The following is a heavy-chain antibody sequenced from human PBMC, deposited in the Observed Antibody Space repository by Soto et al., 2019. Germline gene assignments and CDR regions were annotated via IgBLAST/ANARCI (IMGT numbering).Heavy chain of an antibody. CDR3: AKDRDRVYYDFWSETCGIYG. V-gene: IGHV3-23*01. CDR2: ISGSGGST. D-gene: IGHD3-3*01. J-gene: IGHJ6*02. Sequence: GGSLRLSCAASGFTFSSYAMSWVRQAPGKGLEWVSAISGSGGSTYYADSVKGRFTISRDNSKNTLYLQMNSLRAEATAVYYCAKDRDRVYYDFWSETCGIYGWGQGTMVTVS. CDR1: GFTFSSYA.